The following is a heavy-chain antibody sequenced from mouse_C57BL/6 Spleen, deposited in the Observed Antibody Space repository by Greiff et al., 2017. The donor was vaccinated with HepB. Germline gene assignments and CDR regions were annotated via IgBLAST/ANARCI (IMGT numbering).Heavy chain of an antibody. CDR3: ARPGNYYGSTYFDY. CDR1: GFTFSSYA. J-gene: IGHJ2*01. Sequence: EVKLMESGGGLVKPGGSLKLSCAASGFTFSSYAMSWVRQTPEKRLEWVATISDGGSYTYYPDNVKGRFTISRDNAKNNLYLQMSHLKSEDTAMYYCARPGNYYGSTYFDYWGQGTTLTVSS. V-gene: IGHV5-4*03. D-gene: IGHD1-1*01. CDR2: ISDGGSYT.